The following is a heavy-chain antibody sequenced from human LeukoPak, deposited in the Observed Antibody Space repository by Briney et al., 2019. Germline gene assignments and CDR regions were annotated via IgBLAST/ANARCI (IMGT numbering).Heavy chain of an antibody. CDR2: IKQDGNEK. CDR1: GFTFSSYW. CDR3: ARDLSSTWYRVIPFDAFNI. J-gene: IGHJ3*02. D-gene: IGHD6-13*01. Sequence: GGSPGLSCAASGFTFSSYWMSWVRQAPGKGLEWVASIKQDGNEKYYVDSVKGRFTISRDSAKNSLYLQMNSLRAEDTAIYYCARDLSSTWYRVIPFDAFNIWGQGTMVTVSS. V-gene: IGHV3-7*03.